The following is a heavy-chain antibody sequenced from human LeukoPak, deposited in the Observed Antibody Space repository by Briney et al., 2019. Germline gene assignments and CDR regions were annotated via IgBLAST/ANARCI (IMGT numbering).Heavy chain of an antibody. Sequence: GGSLRLSCAASGLTFSSHAMTSVRQAPGKGLEGVANINQDGSAQYYEDSVKRQFTISRDNAKNSLYLQMNSLRVEDTAVYYCARDSESWTETGPRFDYWGQGTLVTVSS. J-gene: IGHJ4*02. CDR3: ARDSESWTETGPRFDY. V-gene: IGHV3-7*01. D-gene: IGHD3-9*01. CDR2: INQDGSAQ. CDR1: GLTFSSHA.